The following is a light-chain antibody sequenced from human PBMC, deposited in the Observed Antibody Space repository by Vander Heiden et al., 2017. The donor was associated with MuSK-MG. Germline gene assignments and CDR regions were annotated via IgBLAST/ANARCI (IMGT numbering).Light chain of an antibody. CDR3: QQHKSYTMYT. Sequence: DIQMTQSPSTLSASVGDRVTITCRASQSISSWLAWYQQKPGKAPKLLIYDASSLESGVPSRFSGSGYGTEFTLTISSRQPDDFASYYCQQHKSYTMYTFGQGTKMXIK. J-gene: IGKJ2*01. CDR2: DAS. V-gene: IGKV1-5*01. CDR1: QSISSW.